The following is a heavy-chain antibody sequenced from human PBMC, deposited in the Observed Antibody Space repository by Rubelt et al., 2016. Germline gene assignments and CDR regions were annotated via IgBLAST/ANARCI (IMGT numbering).Heavy chain of an antibody. Sequence: GGGLVQPGGSLRLSCAASGFTFSNYPMHWVRQAPGKGPVWVSRINTDGSSTNYADSVKGRFTISRDSAKNSVYLQMNNLRVEDTAVYYCANVAGDHWGQGTLVTVSS. V-gene: IGHV3-74*01. J-gene: IGHJ4*02. CDR2: INTDGSST. CDR1: GFTFSNYP. CDR3: ANVAGDH. D-gene: IGHD2-15*01.